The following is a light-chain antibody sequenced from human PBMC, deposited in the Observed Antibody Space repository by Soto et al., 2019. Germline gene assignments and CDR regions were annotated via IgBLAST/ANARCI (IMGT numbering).Light chain of an antibody. V-gene: IGKV1-39*01. J-gene: IGKJ1*01. CDR2: AAS. Sequence: DIQMTQSPSSLSASVGDRVTITCRASQTISSYLNWYQQKPGKAPKLLIYAASSLQSGVPSRFSGSGSGTDFTLTISSLQPEDFATYYCPQDYSFPWTFGQGTKVDIK. CDR3: PQDYSFPWT. CDR1: QTISSY.